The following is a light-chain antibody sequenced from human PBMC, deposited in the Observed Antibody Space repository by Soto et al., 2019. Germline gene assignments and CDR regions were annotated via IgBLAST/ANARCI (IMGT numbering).Light chain of an antibody. J-gene: IGKJ1*01. CDR3: HQYNLWPWT. Sequence: EKVITQSLATLSVSLEGKDTPSRRARLSMSTHLAWYQKKPGQAPRLLIYGASTRATGIPARFSGSGSGTEFTLTISSLQSEDFAVYYCHQYNLWPWTFGQGTKVDIK. CDR1: LSMSTH. CDR2: GAS. V-gene: IGKV3D-15*01.